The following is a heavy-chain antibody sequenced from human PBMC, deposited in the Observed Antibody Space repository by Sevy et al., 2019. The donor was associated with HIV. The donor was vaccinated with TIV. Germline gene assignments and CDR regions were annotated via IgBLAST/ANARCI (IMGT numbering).Heavy chain of an antibody. D-gene: IGHD2-2*01. CDR2: IYNSGST. J-gene: IGHJ6*03. CDR1: GDSISNYY. CDR3: ASVVVVPAAKYFYFYYMDV. Sequence: SETLSLTCTVSGDSISNYYGSWIRQPPGKGLEWIGYIYNSGSTNYNPSLKSGVTISVDTSKNQFSLKLSSVTAADTAVYYCASVVVVPAAKYFYFYYMDVWGKGTTVTVSS. V-gene: IGHV4-59*01.